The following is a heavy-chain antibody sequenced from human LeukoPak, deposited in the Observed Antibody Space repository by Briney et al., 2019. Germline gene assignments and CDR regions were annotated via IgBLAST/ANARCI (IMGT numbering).Heavy chain of an antibody. CDR1: GYSFSNYW. CDR3: ARARTSVSHPYYFDY. Sequence: ESLKISCKASGYSFSNYWIGWVRQMPGKGLEWMGSIYPGDSDTRYSPSFQGQVTISADKSITTGYLQWSSLKASHTAMYYRARARTSVSHPYYFDYWGQGALVTVSS. J-gene: IGHJ4*02. CDR2: IYPGDSDT. V-gene: IGHV5-51*01.